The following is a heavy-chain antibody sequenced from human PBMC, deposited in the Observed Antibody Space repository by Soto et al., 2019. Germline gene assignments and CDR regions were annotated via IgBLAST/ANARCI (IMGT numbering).Heavy chain of an antibody. CDR2: ISYDAANK. V-gene: IGHV3-30*03. Sequence: QVQLVESGGDVVQPGSSLRLSCAASGFTFSNFGMHWVRQAPGKGLEWVAYISYDAANKYYADSVRGRFTISRHNSENTLHLQMDSLSGADSALYFCASGTAFDHWGQGTPLSVSS. J-gene: IGHJ4*02. CDR1: GFTFSNFG. D-gene: IGHD2-21*02. CDR3: ASGTAFDH.